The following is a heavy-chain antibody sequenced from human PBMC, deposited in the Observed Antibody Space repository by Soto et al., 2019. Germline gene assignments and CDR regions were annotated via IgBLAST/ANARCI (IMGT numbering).Heavy chain of an antibody. D-gene: IGHD3-16*01. CDR3: AMIPVDTYMIYWFDP. Sequence: LETLSLTCPVYGDSVTSCNYYWTRIRQPPLKGLGLVCHIYCSGSTNYSPSLKSRVTISLNTPNNQFSLKVTSVTAADTAVYYCAMIPVDTYMIYWFDPWGQGTLVTVS. CDR2: IYCSGST. V-gene: IGHV4-61*01. CDR1: GDSVTSCNYY. J-gene: IGHJ5*01.